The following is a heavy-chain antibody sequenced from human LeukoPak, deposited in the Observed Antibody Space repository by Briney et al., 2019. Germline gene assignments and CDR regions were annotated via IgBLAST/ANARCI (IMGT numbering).Heavy chain of an antibody. V-gene: IGHV3-30*02. Sequence: GGSLRLSCAASGFTFSSYGMHWVRQAPGKGLEWVAFIRYDGSNKYYADSVKGRFTISRDNSKNTLYLQMNSLRADDTAMYYCVKDRYGDLDYWGQGTLVTVSS. D-gene: IGHD4-17*01. CDR1: GFTFSSYG. CDR2: IRYDGSNK. CDR3: VKDRYGDLDY. J-gene: IGHJ4*02.